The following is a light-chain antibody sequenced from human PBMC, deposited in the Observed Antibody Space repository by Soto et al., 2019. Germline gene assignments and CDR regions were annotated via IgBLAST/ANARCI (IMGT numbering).Light chain of an antibody. V-gene: IGLV1-44*01. Sequence: QPVLTQQPSASGTPGQRVAISCSGSSSNIGDNTVHWYQQLPGTAPKLLIYNNDRRPSGVPDRFSGSKSGTSASLAISGLQSEDEADYFCSTWDDSLDAWVFGGGTKLTVL. CDR2: NND. J-gene: IGLJ3*02. CDR1: SSNIGDNT. CDR3: STWDDSLDAWV.